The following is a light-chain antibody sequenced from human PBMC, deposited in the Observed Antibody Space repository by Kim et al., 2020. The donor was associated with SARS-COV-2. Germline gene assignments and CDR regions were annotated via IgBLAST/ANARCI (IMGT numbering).Light chain of an antibody. CDR3: NSYTSSSTV. CDR2: DVS. J-gene: IGLJ3*02. CDR1: SSDVGGYNY. Sequence: QSALTQPASVSGSPGQSITISCTGTSSDVGGYNYVSWYQQHPGKAPKLMIYDVSKRPAGVSNRFSGSKSGNTASLTISGLQAEDEANYYSNSYTSSSTVFGGGTKLTVL. V-gene: IGLV2-14*01.